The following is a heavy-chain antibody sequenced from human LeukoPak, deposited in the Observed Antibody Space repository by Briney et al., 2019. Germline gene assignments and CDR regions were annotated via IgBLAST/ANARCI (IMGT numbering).Heavy chain of an antibody. J-gene: IGHJ4*02. D-gene: IGHD1-7*01. V-gene: IGHV4-59*12. Sequence: PSETLSLTCTVSGGSFKNYYWSWIRQPPGKGLEWIGYIYYSGSTNYNPSLKSRVTISVDTSKNQFSLQLNSVTPEDAAVYYCARNYRPDFDYWGQGTLVTVSS. CDR3: ARNYRPDFDY. CDR1: GGSFKNYY. CDR2: IYYSGST.